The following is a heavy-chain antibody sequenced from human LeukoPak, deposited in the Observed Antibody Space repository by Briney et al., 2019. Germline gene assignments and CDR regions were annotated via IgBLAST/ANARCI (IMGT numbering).Heavy chain of an antibody. CDR1: GVSISTHY. Sequence: SETLSLTCTVSGVSISTHYWSWIRQPPGKRLEWIGYIYDSGSTDYNPSLKSRVTISRDTSKNQFSLELRSVTAADTAVYYCGRLESGSYPRTQGVDYWGQGTLVTVSS. CDR3: GRLESGSYPRTQGVDY. V-gene: IGHV4-59*08. CDR2: IYDSGST. J-gene: IGHJ4*02. D-gene: IGHD1-26*01.